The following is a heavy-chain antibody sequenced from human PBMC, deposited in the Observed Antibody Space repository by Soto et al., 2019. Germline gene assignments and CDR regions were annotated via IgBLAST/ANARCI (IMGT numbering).Heavy chain of an antibody. Sequence: GASVKVSCKASGCTFSRNAINWVRQAPGQGLEWMGGIIPFCHAQNYAQKFQGRVTITADESTSIVFMEMSSLRFEDTAVYYCARARASDPPSVGMDVWGQGTTVTVSS. CDR3: ARARASDPPSVGMDV. CDR2: IIPFCHAQ. V-gene: IGHV1-69*13. CDR1: GCTFSRNA. D-gene: IGHD2-21*01. J-gene: IGHJ6*02.